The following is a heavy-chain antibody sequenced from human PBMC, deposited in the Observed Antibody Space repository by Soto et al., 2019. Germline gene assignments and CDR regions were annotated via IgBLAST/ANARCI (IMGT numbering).Heavy chain of an antibody. CDR3: ARAFGYCSGGSCYDDYGDPRVWFDP. Sequence: ASVKVSCKASGGTFSSYAISWVRQAPGQGLEWMGGIIPIFGTANYAQKFQGRVTITADESTSTAYMELSSLRSEDTAVYYCARAFGYCSGGSCYDDYGDPRVWFDPWGQGTLVTVSS. CDR1: GGTFSSYA. D-gene: IGHD2-15*01. J-gene: IGHJ5*02. CDR2: IIPIFGTA. V-gene: IGHV1-69*13.